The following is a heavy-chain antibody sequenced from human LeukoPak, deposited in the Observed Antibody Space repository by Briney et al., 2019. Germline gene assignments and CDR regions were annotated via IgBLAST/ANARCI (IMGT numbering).Heavy chain of an antibody. CDR3: ARFESEAVAD. J-gene: IGHJ4*02. V-gene: IGHV4-61*02. Sequence: PSETLSLTCTVSGGPISSGSYYWSWIRQPAGKGLEWIGRIYTSGSTNYNPSLKSRVTISVDTSKNQFSLKLSSVTAADMAVYYCARFESEAVADWGQGTLVTVSS. D-gene: IGHD6-19*01. CDR1: GGPISSGSYY. CDR2: IYTSGST.